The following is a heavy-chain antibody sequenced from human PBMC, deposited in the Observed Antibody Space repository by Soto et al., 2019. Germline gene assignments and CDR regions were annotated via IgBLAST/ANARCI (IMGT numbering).Heavy chain of an antibody. Sequence: EVQLVESGGGLVQPGGSLRLSCAGSGFTFSQYWMHWVRQGPGKGLVWVSRINSDGSTTTYADSVKGRFTISRDNAKNTLYLQMNSLRAEDTAVYYCARGAYCSVGTCYHDRRIVDYWGQGTLVTVSS. V-gene: IGHV3-74*01. D-gene: IGHD2-15*01. CDR1: GFTFSQYW. J-gene: IGHJ4*02. CDR2: INSDGSTT. CDR3: ARGAYCSVGTCYHDRRIVDY.